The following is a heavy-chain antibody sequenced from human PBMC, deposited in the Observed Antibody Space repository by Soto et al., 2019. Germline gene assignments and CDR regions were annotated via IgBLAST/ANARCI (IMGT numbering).Heavy chain of an antibody. Sequence: QITLKESGPTLVKPTQTLTLTCTFSGFSLSTTGVGVGWIRQPPGKALEWLALIYWDDDKRYSPSLKSRLTITKDTSKNQVVLTMPNMDPVDTATYYCAHSPYKPLLVGATFFDPWGQGTLVTVSS. CDR2: IYWDDDK. V-gene: IGHV2-5*02. D-gene: IGHD1-26*01. CDR1: GFSLSTTGVG. J-gene: IGHJ5*02. CDR3: AHSPYKPLLVGATFFDP.